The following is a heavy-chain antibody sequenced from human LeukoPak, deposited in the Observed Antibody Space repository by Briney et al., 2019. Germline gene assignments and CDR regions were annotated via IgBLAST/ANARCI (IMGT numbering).Heavy chain of an antibody. CDR1: GFTFSSYA. V-gene: IGHV3-23*01. CDR3: AKVSGIMITFGGVIVSPGFDY. CDR2: ISGSGGST. D-gene: IGHD3-16*02. Sequence: PGGSLRLSCAASGFTFSSYAMSWVRQAPGKGLEWVAAISGSGGSTYYADYVKGRFTISRDNSKNTLYLQMNSLRAEDTAVYYCAKVSGIMITFGGVIVSPGFDYWGQGTLVTVSS. J-gene: IGHJ4*02.